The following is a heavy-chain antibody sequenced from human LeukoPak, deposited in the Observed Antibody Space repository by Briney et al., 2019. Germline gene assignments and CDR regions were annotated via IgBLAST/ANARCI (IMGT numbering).Heavy chain of an antibody. CDR3: ARRYSSSSIDY. D-gene: IGHD6-6*01. J-gene: IGHJ4*02. CDR2: IYPGDSDT. V-gene: IGHV5-51*01. Sequence: GESLKISCKGFGYSFTNYWIGWVRQMPGKGLEWMGIIYPGDSDTRYSPSFQGQVIISADKSISTTYLQWSSLKASDTAMNYCARRYSSSSIDYWGLGTLVTVSS. CDR1: GYSFTNYW.